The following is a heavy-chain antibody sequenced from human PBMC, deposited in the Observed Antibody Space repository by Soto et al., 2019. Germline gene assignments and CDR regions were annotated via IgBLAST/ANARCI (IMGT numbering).Heavy chain of an antibody. Sequence: SETLSLTCTVSGGSISSYYWSWIRQPPGKGLEWIGYIYYSGSTNYNPSLKSRVTISVDTSKNQFSLKLSSVTAADTAVYYCQRGYYGSGSTRYNWFDPWGQGTLVTAPQ. CDR3: QRGYYGSGSTRYNWFDP. D-gene: IGHD3-10*01. CDR2: IYYSGST. V-gene: IGHV4-59*08. CDR1: GGSISSYY. J-gene: IGHJ5*02.